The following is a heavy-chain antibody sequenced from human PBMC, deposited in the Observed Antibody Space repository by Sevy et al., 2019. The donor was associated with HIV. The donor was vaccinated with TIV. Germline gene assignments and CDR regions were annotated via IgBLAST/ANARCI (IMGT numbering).Heavy chain of an antibody. CDR3: AREGETSGHPGAFDI. Sequence: GGSLRLSCSASGINFRNSIIHWVRQAPGKGLEWVALMSFDGSIQYFGDSEMGRLTISRDDSKNTFYLQVNSLRVEDTAVYYCAREGETSGHPGAFDIWGQGTMVTVSS. CDR1: GINFRNSI. D-gene: IGHD1-26*01. J-gene: IGHJ3*02. V-gene: IGHV3-30*04. CDR2: MSFDGSIQ.